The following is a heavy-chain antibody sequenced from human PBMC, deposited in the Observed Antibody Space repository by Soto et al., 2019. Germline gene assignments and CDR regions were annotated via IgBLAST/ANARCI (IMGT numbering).Heavy chain of an antibody. CDR3: ARDRGDYYDSSEGADAFDI. V-gene: IGHV1-8*01. D-gene: IGHD3-22*01. CDR1: GYTFTSYD. J-gene: IGHJ3*02. CDR2: MNPNSGNT. Sequence: GASVKVSCKASGYTFTSYDINWVRQATGQGLEWMGWMNPNSGNTDYAQKIQGRVTMTRDTSISTAYMELSRLRSDDTAVYYCARDRGDYYDSSEGADAFDIWGQGTMVTVSS.